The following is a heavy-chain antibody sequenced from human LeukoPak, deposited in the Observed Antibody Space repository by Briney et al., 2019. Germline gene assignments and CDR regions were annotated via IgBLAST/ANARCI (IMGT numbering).Heavy chain of an antibody. CDR1: GFSFSSYT. CDR3: TRDIDDVLTGDDAFDV. D-gene: IGHD3-9*01. V-gene: IGHV3-21*03. CDR2: ISGTGTFR. J-gene: IGHJ3*01. Sequence: GGSLRLSCEAFGFSFSSYTMNWVRQVPGKGLEWVSSISGTGTFRFFADSVKGRFTISRDNAESSMYLQMNSLRVDDTGLYYCTRDIDDVLTGDDAFDVWGQGTVVTVSS.